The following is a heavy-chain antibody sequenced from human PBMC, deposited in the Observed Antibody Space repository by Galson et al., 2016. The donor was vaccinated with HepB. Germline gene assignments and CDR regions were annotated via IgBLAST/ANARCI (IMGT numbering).Heavy chain of an antibody. CDR2: ITRDGETT. CDR3: GKHGGFDY. CDR1: GFIVSNIY. D-gene: IGHD3-16*01. Sequence: SLRLSCAVSGFIVSNIYMSWVRQAPGRGLEWVSGITRDGETTHYADSVRGRFTISRDNSKNMLYLFMNSLRAEDTAVYYCGKHGGFDYWGQGALVTVSS. J-gene: IGHJ4*02. V-gene: IGHV3-66*04.